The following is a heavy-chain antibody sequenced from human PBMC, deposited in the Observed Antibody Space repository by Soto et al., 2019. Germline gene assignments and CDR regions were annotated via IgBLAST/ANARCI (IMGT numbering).Heavy chain of an antibody. J-gene: IGHJ4*02. CDR2: ISYDGSNK. V-gene: IGHV3-30-3*01. CDR1: GFTFSSYA. D-gene: IGHD6-13*01. Sequence: QVQLVESGGGVVQPGRSLRLSCAASGFTFSSYAMHWVRQAPGKGLEWVAVISYDGSNKYYADSVKGRFTISRDNSKNTLYLQMNSLRAEDTAVYYCARGGLRAAAGIPPDYWGQGTLVTVSP. CDR3: ARGGLRAAAGIPPDY.